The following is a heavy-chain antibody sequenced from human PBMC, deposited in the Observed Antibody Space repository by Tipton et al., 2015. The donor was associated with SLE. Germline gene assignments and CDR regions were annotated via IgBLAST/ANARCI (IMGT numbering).Heavy chain of an antibody. J-gene: IGHJ4*01. V-gene: IGHV4-31*01. CDR1: GASISTDGVY. D-gene: IGHD3/OR15-3a*01. Sequence: TLSLTCTVSGASISTDGVYWSSIRQHPGKGLEWIGNIYYSGTTYYNTSFKSQFTISVDTSNNQFSLKVNSVTAADTAVYYCARGVVGLVLIYFDHWGQGALVTVSS. CDR3: ARGVVGLVLIYFDH. CDR2: IYYSGTT.